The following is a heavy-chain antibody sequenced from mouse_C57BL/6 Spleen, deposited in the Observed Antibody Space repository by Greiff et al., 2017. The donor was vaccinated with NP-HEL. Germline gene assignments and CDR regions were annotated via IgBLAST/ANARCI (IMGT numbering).Heavy chain of an antibody. J-gene: IGHJ2*01. Sequence: QVQLQQSGAELARPGASVKLSCKASGYTFTSYGISWVKQRTGQGLEWIGEIYPRSGNTYYNEKFKGKATLTADKSSSTAYMELRSLTSEDSAVYFCARKGPPYYFDDWGQGTTLTVSS. CDR3: ARKGPPYYFDD. CDR1: GYTFTSYG. V-gene: IGHV1-81*01. CDR2: IYPRSGNT.